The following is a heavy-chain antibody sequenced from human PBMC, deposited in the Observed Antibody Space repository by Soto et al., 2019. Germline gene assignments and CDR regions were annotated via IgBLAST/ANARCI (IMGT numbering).Heavy chain of an antibody. CDR3: ARSTVVTPKYNY. D-gene: IGHD4-17*01. CDR2: ISYDGSNK. CDR1: GFTFSSYA. J-gene: IGHJ4*02. V-gene: IGHV3-30-3*01. Sequence: LRLSCAASGFTFSSYAMHWVRQAPGKGLEWVAVISYDGSNKYYADSVKGRFTISRDNSKNTLYLQMNSLRAEDTAVYYCARSTVVTPKYNYWGQGTLVTVSS.